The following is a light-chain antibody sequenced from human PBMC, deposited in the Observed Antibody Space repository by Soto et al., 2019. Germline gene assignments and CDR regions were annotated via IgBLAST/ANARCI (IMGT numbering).Light chain of an antibody. CDR3: QQLNSYPLT. J-gene: IGKJ4*01. V-gene: IGKV1-9*01. CDR1: QVIGSY. CDR2: GAS. Sequence: IQLTQSPSSLSAFVGDRVNITCRASQVIGSYLAWYHQKPGKAPKLLIYGASTLQSGVPSRFSGSGSGTDFTLTISSRQPEDFATYYCQQLNSYPLTFGGGTRVEIK.